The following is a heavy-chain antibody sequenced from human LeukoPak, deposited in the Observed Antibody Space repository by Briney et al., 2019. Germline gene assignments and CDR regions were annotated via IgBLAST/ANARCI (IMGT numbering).Heavy chain of an antibody. CDR2: FDLEDGKT. Sequence: ASVKVSCKVSGYTLTELSMFWVRQAPGKGLEWVGSFDLEDGKTVYAQKFQGRVTMTEDTATDTAYLELSSLRSEDTAVYYCATGYLVTAGLMDVWGQGTTVTVSS. J-gene: IGHJ6*02. CDR1: GYTLTELS. CDR3: ATGYLVTAGLMDV. D-gene: IGHD6-13*01. V-gene: IGHV1-24*01.